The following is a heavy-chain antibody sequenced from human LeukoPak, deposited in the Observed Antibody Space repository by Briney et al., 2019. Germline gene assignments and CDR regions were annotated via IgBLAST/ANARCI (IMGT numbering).Heavy chain of an antibody. Sequence: GGSLRLSCAASGFTFSSYGMHWVRQAPGKGLEWVAFIRYDGSNKYYADSVKGRFTISRDNSKNTLYLQMNSLRAEDTAVYYCAKDYYYGSGSYYRLDYYYYMDVWGKGTTVTVSS. V-gene: IGHV3-30*02. J-gene: IGHJ6*03. CDR3: AKDYYYGSGSYYRLDYYYYMDV. CDR1: GFTFSSYG. CDR2: IRYDGSNK. D-gene: IGHD3-10*01.